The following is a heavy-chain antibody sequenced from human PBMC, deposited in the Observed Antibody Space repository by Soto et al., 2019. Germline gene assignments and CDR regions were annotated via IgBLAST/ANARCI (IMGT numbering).Heavy chain of an antibody. J-gene: IGHJ4*02. CDR1: GYSFAGYW. Sequence: GESLKISCKGSGYSFAGYWITWVRQKPGKGLEWMGRIDPSDSQSYYSPSFRGHVTISVTKSITTVFLQWSSLRASDTAMYYCARQIYDSDTGPNFQYYFDSWGQGTPVTVSS. CDR3: ARQIYDSDTGPNFQYYFDS. V-gene: IGHV5-10-1*01. CDR2: IDPSDSQS. D-gene: IGHD3-22*01.